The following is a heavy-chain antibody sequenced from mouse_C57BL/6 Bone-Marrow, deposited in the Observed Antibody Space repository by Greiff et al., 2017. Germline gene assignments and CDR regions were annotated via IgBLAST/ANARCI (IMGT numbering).Heavy chain of an antibody. CDR3: TGVVLRYWFAY. Sequence: EVKLVESGAELVRPGASVKLSCTASGFNIKDDYMHWVKQRPEQGLEWIGWFDPENGDTEYVSKFQGKDTRTADTDTNTAYLQLSSLTSEDTADYYCTGVVLRYWFAYWGQGTLVSVSA. D-gene: IGHD1-1*01. V-gene: IGHV14-4*01. J-gene: IGHJ3*01. CDR2: FDPENGDT. CDR1: GFNIKDDY.